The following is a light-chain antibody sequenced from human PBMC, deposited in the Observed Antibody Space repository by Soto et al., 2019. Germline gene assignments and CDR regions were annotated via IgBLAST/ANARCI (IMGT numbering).Light chain of an antibody. CDR3: CSYAGSGTLL. J-gene: IGLJ2*01. CDR2: EGS. V-gene: IGLV2-23*01. CDR1: SSDVGNYNL. Sequence: QSALTQPASVYGSPGQSITISCTGTSSDVGNYNLVSWYQQHPGKAPKLMIYEGSKRPSGVSNRFSGSKSGNTASLTISGLQAEDEADYYCCSYAGSGTLLFGGGTKLTVL.